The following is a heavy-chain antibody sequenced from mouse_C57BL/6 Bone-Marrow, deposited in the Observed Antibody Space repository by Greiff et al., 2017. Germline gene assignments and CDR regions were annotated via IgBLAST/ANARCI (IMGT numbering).Heavy chain of an antibody. D-gene: IGHD1-1*01. Sequence: EVKVEESGGGLVQPGGSMKLSCVASGFTFSNYWMNWVRQSPEKGLEWVAQIRLKSDNYATHYAESVKGRFTISRDDSKSSVYLQMNNLRAEDTGIYYCTEGTVVGDFDYWGQGTTLTVSS. V-gene: IGHV6-3*01. CDR2: IRLKSDNYAT. J-gene: IGHJ2*01. CDR3: TEGTVVGDFDY. CDR1: GFTFSNYW.